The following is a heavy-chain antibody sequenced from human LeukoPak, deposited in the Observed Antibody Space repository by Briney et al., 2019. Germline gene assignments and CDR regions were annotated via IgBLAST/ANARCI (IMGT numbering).Heavy chain of an antibody. CDR1: GYTFTGYY. CDR3: ARESSHPIFDY. D-gene: IGHD3-10*01. V-gene: IGHV1-69*13. CDR2: IIPIFGTA. J-gene: IGHJ4*02. Sequence: ASVKVSCKASGYTFTGYYMHWVRQAPGQGLEWMGGIIPIFGTANYAQKFQGRVTITADESTSTAYMELSSLRSEDTAVYYCARESSHPIFDYWGQGTLVTVSS.